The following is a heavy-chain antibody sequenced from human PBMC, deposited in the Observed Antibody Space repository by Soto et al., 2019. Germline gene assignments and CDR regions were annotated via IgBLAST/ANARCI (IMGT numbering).Heavy chain of an antibody. D-gene: IGHD3-10*01. CDR2: VSAYNGNT. CDR1: GYTFISYG. Sequence: QLPLVQSGAEVKKPGASVKVSCKASGYTFISYGISWVRQAPGQGLEWLGWVSAYNGNTNYVQKVDGRVTMTTDTSTTTAYMELRCVTSDDTAMSYCARVGTALFPMALGGMDVWGQGTTVTVSS. CDR3: ARVGTALFPMALGGMDV. J-gene: IGHJ6*02. V-gene: IGHV1-18*01.